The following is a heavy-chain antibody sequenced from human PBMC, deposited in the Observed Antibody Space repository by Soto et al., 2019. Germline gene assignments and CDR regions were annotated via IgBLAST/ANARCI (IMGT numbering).Heavy chain of an antibody. V-gene: IGHV3-30*18. J-gene: IGHJ4*02. CDR3: AKGLRFGELLPFDY. CDR1: GFTFSSYG. CDR2: ISYDGSNK. D-gene: IGHD3-10*01. Sequence: QVQLVESGGGVVQPGRSLRLSCAASGFTFSSYGMHWVRQAPGKGLEWVAVISYDGSNKYYADSVKGRFTISRDNSKNTLYLQMNSLRAEDTAEYYCAKGLRFGELLPFDYWGQGTLVTVSS.